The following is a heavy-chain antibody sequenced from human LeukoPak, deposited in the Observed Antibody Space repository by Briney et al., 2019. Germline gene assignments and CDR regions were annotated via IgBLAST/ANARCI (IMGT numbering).Heavy chain of an antibody. CDR2: INPNSGGT. CDR3: ARDISGTYYDSSGYSDY. V-gene: IGHV1-2*02. CDR1: GYTFTVYY. J-gene: IGHJ4*02. D-gene: IGHD3-22*01. Sequence: ASVKVSCKASGYTFTVYYMHWVRQAPGQGLEWMGWINPNSGGTNYAQNFQGGVTMTRDTSISTAYMELSRLRSDDTAVYYCARDISGTYYDSSGYSDYWGQGTLVTVSS.